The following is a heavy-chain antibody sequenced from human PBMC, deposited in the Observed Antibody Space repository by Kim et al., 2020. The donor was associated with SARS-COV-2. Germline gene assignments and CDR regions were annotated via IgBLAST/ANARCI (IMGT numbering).Heavy chain of an antibody. CDR2: IKSKTDGRTT. CDR1: GFIFSNAW. V-gene: IGHV3-15*01. CDR3: TTLLRYFDWLTVKYYYYGMDV. Sequence: GGSLRLSCAASGFIFSNAWMTWVRQAPGKGLEWVGRIKSKTDGRTTNYAAPVKGRFTISRDDSKNTLYLQMNSLKTEDTAVYYCTTLLRYFDWLTVKYYYYGMDVWGQGTTVTVSS. D-gene: IGHD3-9*01. J-gene: IGHJ6*02.